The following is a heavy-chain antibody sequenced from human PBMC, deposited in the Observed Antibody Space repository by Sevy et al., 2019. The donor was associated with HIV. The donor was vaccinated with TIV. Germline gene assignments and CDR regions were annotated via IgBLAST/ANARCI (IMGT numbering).Heavy chain of an antibody. V-gene: IGHV3-21*04. CDR3: ARLEWLDL. Sequence: GGSLRLSCAASGFTFSSYSMNWVRQAPGKGLEWVSSISGSSNYIYYAESVKGRFIISRDNAKNTLYLQMNSLRAEDTAVYYCARLEWLDLWGQGTLVTVSS. CDR2: ISGSSNYI. D-gene: IGHD1-1*01. J-gene: IGHJ5*02. CDR1: GFTFSSYS.